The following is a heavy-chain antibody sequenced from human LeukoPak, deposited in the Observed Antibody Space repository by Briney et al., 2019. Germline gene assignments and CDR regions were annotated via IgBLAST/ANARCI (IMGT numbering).Heavy chain of an antibody. CDR1: GFTFSSYA. V-gene: IGHV3-23*01. D-gene: IGHD1-1*01. CDR2: ISGSDGST. CDR3: AKGGGRPTDFLDY. J-gene: IGHJ4*02. Sequence: PGGSLRLSCAASGFTFSSYAMSWVRQAPGKGLEWVSAISGSDGSTYYADSVKGRFTISRDNSKNTLYLQMNSLRAEDTAVYYCAKGGGRPTDFLDYWGQGTLVTVSS.